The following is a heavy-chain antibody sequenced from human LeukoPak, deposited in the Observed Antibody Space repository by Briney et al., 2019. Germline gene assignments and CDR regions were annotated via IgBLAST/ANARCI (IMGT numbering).Heavy chain of an antibody. CDR1: GGTFSSYA. V-gene: IGHV1-69*13. CDR3: ARGSSLTIFDSYYFDY. D-gene: IGHD3-3*01. Sequence: SVKVSCKASGGTFSSYAISWVRQAPGQGLEWMGGIIPIFGTANYAQKFQGRVTITADESTSTAYMELSSLRSEDTAVYYCARGSSLTIFDSYYFDYWGQGTLVTVSS. J-gene: IGHJ4*02. CDR2: IIPIFGTA.